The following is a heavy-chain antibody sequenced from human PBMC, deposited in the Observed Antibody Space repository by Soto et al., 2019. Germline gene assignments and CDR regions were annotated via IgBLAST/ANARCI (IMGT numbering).Heavy chain of an antibody. V-gene: IGHV5-51*01. CDR1: GYIIKNYW. Sequence: GESLKIACKASGYIIKNYWIGWVRQMPGQGLEWMGIIFPDDSDTRYSPSFQGHVTISVDKSISTAYVQWSSLKASDSAIYYCFRGGVTSRTFDYWGQGTLVTVSS. CDR3: FRGGVTSRTFDY. J-gene: IGHJ4*02. CDR2: IFPDDSDT. D-gene: IGHD3-16*01.